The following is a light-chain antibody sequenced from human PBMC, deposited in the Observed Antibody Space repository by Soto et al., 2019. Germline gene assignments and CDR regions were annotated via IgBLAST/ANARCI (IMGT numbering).Light chain of an antibody. V-gene: IGLV2-14*03. J-gene: IGLJ1*01. CDR1: SSDLGAYKY. CDR3: SSYTNTSTLV. Sequence: QSALPQPASMSGSPGQSINIACAGTSSDLGAYKYVSWYQQHPDKAPKLILYEVSRRPSGVSNRFSGSKSGNTASLTISGLLAEDEADYSCSSYTNTSTLVFGTGTKVTVL. CDR2: EVS.